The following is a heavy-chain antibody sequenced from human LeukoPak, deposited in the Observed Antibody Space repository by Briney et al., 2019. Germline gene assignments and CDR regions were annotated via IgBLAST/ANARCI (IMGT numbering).Heavy chain of an antibody. V-gene: IGHV3-15*01. Sequence: GGSLRLSCAASGFTFSNAWMSWVRQAPGKGLEWVGRIKSKTDGGTTDYAAPVKGRFTISRDDSKNTLYLQMNSLKTEDTAVYYCTTAEDYDSSGYYGDAFDIWGQGTMVTVSS. CDR1: GFTFSNAW. D-gene: IGHD3-22*01. J-gene: IGHJ3*02. CDR3: TTAEDYDSSGYYGDAFDI. CDR2: IKSKTDGGTT.